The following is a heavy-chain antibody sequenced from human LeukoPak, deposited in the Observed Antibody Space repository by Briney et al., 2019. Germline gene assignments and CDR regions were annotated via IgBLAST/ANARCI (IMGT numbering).Heavy chain of an antibody. CDR1: GFTFSSYW. Sequence: GGSLRLSCAASGFTFSSYWMHWVRQAPGKGLVWVSRINKDGSSTNYADSVKGRFTISGDNAKNTLYLQMNSLRAEDTAVYYCARDRNHGFDYWGQGTVVTVSS. D-gene: IGHD1-14*01. V-gene: IGHV3-74*01. CDR3: ARDRNHGFDY. CDR2: INKDGSST. J-gene: IGHJ4*02.